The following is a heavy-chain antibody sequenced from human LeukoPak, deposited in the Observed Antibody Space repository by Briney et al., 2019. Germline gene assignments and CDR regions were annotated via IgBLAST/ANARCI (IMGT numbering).Heavy chain of an antibody. CDR3: AKGMYYDFWSGYSY. D-gene: IGHD3-3*01. V-gene: IGHV3-23*01. Sequence: GGSLRLSCAASGFTFSSYAMSWVRQAPGKGLEWVSAISGSGGSTYYADSVKGRFTISRDNSKNTLYLQMNSLRAEDTAVYYCAKGMYYDFWSGYSYWGQGTLVTVSS. CDR2: ISGSGGST. J-gene: IGHJ4*02. CDR1: GFTFSSYA.